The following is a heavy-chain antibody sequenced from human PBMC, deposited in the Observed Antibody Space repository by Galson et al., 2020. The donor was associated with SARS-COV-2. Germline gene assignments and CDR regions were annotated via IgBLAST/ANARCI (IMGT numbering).Heavy chain of an antibody. D-gene: IGHD2-15*01. V-gene: IGHV1-3*01. CDR1: GYTFTSYA. CDR2: INAGNGNT. Sequence: ASVKVSCKASGYTFTSYAMHWVRQAPGQRLEWMGWINAGNGNTKYSQKFQGRVTITRDTSASTAYMELSSLRSEDTAVYYCARSDIPCSGGSCGRSALAHSFDYWGQGTLVTISS. CDR3: ARSDIPCSGGSCGRSALAHSFDY. J-gene: IGHJ4*02.